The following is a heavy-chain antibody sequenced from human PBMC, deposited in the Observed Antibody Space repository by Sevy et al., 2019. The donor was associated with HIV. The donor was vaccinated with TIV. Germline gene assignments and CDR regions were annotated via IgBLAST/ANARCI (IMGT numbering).Heavy chain of an antibody. V-gene: IGHV3-74*01. D-gene: IGHD1-1*01. Sequence: GGSLRLSCATSGFIFKNYWMHWVRQVPGKGLVWVSRINSDGSSATYADSVKGRFTISRDNAKNTLYLQMNSLRAEDTAMYYCARSPNGHRGWGQGTLVTVSS. CDR1: GFIFKNYW. CDR2: INSDGSSA. CDR3: ARSPNGHRG. J-gene: IGHJ4*02.